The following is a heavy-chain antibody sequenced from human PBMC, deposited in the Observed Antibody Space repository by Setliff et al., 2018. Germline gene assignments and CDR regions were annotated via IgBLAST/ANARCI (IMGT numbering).Heavy chain of an antibody. CDR1: GFTFTTYN. Sequence: GASVKVSCKASGFTFTTYNIHWVRQAPGQGLEWVGRVNPHDGYTHCSQKFEDRVTVTRATSTSTGYMDLSALTSEDTAVYYCAREFPGGRKGFDYWGQGTPVTVSS. CDR2: VNPHDGYT. V-gene: IGHV1-46*01. D-gene: IGHD3-10*01. CDR3: AREFPGGRKGFDY. J-gene: IGHJ4*02.